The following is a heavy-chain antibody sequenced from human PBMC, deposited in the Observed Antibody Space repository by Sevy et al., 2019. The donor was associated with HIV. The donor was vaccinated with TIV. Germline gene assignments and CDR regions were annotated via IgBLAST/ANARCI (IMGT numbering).Heavy chain of an antibody. D-gene: IGHD3-16*01. Sequence: GGSLRLSCAASGFTFSSYAMHWVRQAPGKGLEWVAVISYDGSNKYYADSVKGRFTISRDNSKNTLYLQMNSLRAEDTAVYYCARDTLLLDYYYYGMDVWGQGTTVTVSS. CDR2: ISYDGSNK. CDR1: GFTFSSYA. V-gene: IGHV3-30-3*01. CDR3: ARDTLLLDYYYYGMDV. J-gene: IGHJ6*02.